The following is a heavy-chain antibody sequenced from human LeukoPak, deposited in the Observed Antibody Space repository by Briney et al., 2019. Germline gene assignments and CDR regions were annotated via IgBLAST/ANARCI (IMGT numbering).Heavy chain of an antibody. J-gene: IGHJ4*02. Sequence: SETLSLTCTVSGFSISSGHYWGWVRQPPGAGLEWIGSVYQSGTTYYNPSLRSRVTTSVDMSKNQFSLRLRPVTAADTAVYYCARIFIRNGYSSYFDCWGQGTRVTVSS. CDR1: GFSISSGHY. CDR3: ARIFIRNGYSSYFDC. V-gene: IGHV4-38-2*02. CDR2: VYQSGTT. D-gene: IGHD5-18*01.